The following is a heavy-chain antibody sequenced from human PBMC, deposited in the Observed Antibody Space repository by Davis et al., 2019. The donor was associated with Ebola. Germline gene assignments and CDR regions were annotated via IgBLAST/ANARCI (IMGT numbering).Heavy chain of an antibody. CDR2: INHSGST. Sequence: SETLSLTCAVYGGSFSGYYWSWIRQPPGKGLEWIGEINHSGSTNYNPSLKSRVTISVDTSKNQFSLKLSSVTAADTAVYYCARGPSVVGLYYWGQGTLVTVSS. CDR1: GGSFSGYY. CDR3: ARGPSVVGLYY. J-gene: IGHJ4*02. V-gene: IGHV4-34*01. D-gene: IGHD1-26*01.